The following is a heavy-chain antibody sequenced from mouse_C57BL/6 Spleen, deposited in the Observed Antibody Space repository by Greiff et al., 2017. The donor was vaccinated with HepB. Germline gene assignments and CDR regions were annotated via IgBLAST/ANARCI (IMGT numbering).Heavy chain of an antibody. J-gene: IGHJ4*01. Sequence: VQLQQSGAELARPGASVKLSCKASGYTFTSYGISWVKQRTGQGLEWIGEIYPRSGNTYYNEKFKGKATLTADKSSSTAYMELRSLTSEDSAVYFCARSPITTVVAPGAMDYWGQGTSVTVSS. CDR1: GYTFTSYG. CDR3: ARSPITTVVAPGAMDY. D-gene: IGHD1-1*01. CDR2: IYPRSGNT. V-gene: IGHV1-81*01.